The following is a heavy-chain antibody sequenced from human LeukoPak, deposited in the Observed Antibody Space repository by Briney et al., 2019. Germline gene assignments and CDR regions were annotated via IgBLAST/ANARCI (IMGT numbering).Heavy chain of an antibody. CDR1: GGSISSHY. CDR3: ARLYYANSGYYYFDY. V-gene: IGHV4-59*11. CDR2: IYNSGST. Sequence: PSETLSLTCAVSGGSISSHYWNWIRQPPGKGLEWIGYIYNSGSTNYNPSLKSRVTISVDTSRNQFSLKLTSVIAADTAVYYCARLYYANSGYYYFDYWGQGTLVTVSS. J-gene: IGHJ4*02. D-gene: IGHD3-22*01.